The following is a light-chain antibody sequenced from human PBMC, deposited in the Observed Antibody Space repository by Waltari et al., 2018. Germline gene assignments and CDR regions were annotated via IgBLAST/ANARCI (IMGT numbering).Light chain of an antibody. V-gene: IGLV3-19*01. CDR2: DKN. J-gene: IGLJ2*01. CDR1: SLRSHY. Sequence: SSELTQDPAVSVAMGQPVRITYQGDSLRSHYASWYQQRPGQAPILVMYDKNNRPSGVPDRFSGSSSHNTASLTITGAQAEDEASYYCHSRDASGVAGSFGGGTKLTVL. CDR3: HSRDASGVAGS.